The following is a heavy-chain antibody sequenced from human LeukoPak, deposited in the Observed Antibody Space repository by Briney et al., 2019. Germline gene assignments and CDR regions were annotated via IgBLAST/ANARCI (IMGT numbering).Heavy chain of an antibody. Sequence: SSETLSLTCAVYGGSFSGYYWSWIRQPPGKGLEWIGEINHSGSTNYNPSLKSRVTISVDTSKNQFSLKLSSVTAADTAVYYCARVQDYDSSGTIDYWGQGTLVTVSS. CDR3: ARVQDYDSSGTIDY. J-gene: IGHJ4*02. CDR2: INHSGST. V-gene: IGHV4-34*01. CDR1: GGSFSGYY. D-gene: IGHD3-22*01.